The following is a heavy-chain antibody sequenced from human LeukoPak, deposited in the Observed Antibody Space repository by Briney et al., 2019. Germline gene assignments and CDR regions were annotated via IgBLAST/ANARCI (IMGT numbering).Heavy chain of an antibody. Sequence: YPGGSLRLSCAASGFTFNHHWMSWVRQAPGKGLGWVANIKQDESEEYYADSVKGRFTISGDNAKNSLYLQMNSLRAEDTAVYYCARDLRMTHGYTYGPPALWGQGTMVTVSS. V-gene: IGHV3-7*03. D-gene: IGHD5-18*01. CDR3: ARDLRMTHGYTYGPPAL. J-gene: IGHJ3*01. CDR2: IKQDESEE. CDR1: GFTFNHHW.